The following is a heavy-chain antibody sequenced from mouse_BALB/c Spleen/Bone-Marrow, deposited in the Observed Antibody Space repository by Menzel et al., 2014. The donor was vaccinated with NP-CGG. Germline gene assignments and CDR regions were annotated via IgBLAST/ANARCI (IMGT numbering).Heavy chain of an antibody. CDR1: GYTFXSYY. CDR3: TRRSLLSDYYSMDY. J-gene: IGHJ4*01. D-gene: IGHD2-10*01. Sequence: QVQLQQSGAELVKPGASVKLSCKASGYTFXSYYLYWVKQRPGQGLEWIGEINPSNGGTNLNGRFKSKASLTVDKSSSTAYMQLNSLTSEDSAVYYCTRRSLLSDYYSMDYWGQGTSVTVSS. CDR2: INPSNGGT. V-gene: IGHV1S81*02.